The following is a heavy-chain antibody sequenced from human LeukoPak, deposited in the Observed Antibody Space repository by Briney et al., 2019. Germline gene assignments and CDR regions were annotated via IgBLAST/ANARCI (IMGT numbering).Heavy chain of an antibody. J-gene: IGHJ4*02. Sequence: SETLSLTCAVSGYSINSGYYWGWIRQPPGKGLDWIGSIFHSGSTYYNPSLKSRVTISVDTSKNQFSLKLSSVTAADTAVYYCARGSCSSTSCPFDYWGQGTLVTVSS. CDR1: GYSINSGYY. D-gene: IGHD2-2*01. CDR2: IFHSGST. V-gene: IGHV4-38-2*01. CDR3: ARGSCSSTSCPFDY.